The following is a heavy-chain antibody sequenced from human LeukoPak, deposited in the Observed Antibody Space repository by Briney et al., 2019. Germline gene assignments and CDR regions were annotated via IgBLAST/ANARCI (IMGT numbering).Heavy chain of an antibody. CDR3: AKDPVTVTTSNSDFDY. CDR2: ISYDGSNK. D-gene: IGHD4-17*01. CDR1: GFTFSSYG. J-gene: IGHJ4*02. V-gene: IGHV3-30*18. Sequence: GGSLRLSCAASGFTFSSYGMHWVRQAPGKGLEWVAVISYDGSNKYYADSVKGRFTISRDNSKNTLYLQMNSLRAEDTAVYYCAKDPVTVTTSNSDFDYWGQGTLVTVSS.